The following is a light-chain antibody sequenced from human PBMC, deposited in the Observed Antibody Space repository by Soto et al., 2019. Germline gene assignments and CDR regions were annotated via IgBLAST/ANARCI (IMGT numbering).Light chain of an antibody. CDR1: QTVSRNN. Sequence: EVVLPQSPATLPLSPGERAALSCRASQTVSRNNLVWYQQRPGQPPRLLIYGASSRATGIPDRCSGSGSGTDFSLTISRLEPEDFAVYYCQQHGDAPITFGQGRRLEIK. J-gene: IGKJ5*01. V-gene: IGKV3-20*01. CDR3: QQHGDAPIT. CDR2: GAS.